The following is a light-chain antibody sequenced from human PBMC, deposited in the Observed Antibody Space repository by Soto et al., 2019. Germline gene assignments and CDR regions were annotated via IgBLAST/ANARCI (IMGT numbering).Light chain of an antibody. CDR3: EAWDDSLNGPV. CDR1: TSDIGSNT. J-gene: IGLJ3*02. V-gene: IGLV1-44*01. CDR2: ANN. Sequence: QAVVTQPPSASGTPGQKITISCSGSTSDIGSNTVNWYQQVPGTAPKLLTYANNQRPSGVPDRFSGSKSGTSASLAISGLQSEDEADYYCEAWDDSLNGPVFGGGTKVTVL.